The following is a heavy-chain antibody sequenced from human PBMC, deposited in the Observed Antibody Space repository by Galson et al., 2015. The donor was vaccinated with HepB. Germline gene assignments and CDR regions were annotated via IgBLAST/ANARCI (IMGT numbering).Heavy chain of an antibody. Sequence: SVKVSCKASGYTFTSYVISWVRQAPGQGLEWLGRISGYNCHTNYAQNLQNKVTMTTDTSTSTAYLELRRLKSDDTDIYYCARGGTGSDYWGQGTLVTVSS. CDR3: ARGGTGSDY. CDR1: GYTFTSYV. V-gene: IGHV1-18*04. J-gene: IGHJ4*02. D-gene: IGHD6-19*01. CDR2: ISGYNCHT.